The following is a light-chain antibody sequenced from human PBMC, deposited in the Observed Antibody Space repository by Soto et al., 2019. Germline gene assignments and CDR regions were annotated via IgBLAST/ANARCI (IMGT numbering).Light chain of an antibody. Sequence: QSPLAQPGSVCGSPGQSVTISCTGTSSDVGGYNYVSWYQQHPGKAPKLIIYDVNRRPSGVPDRFSGYKSGNTASLTISGLQAEAEADYYCCSYAGSYTYVFGTGTKVTV. CDR2: DVN. J-gene: IGLJ1*01. CDR1: SSDVGGYNY. V-gene: IGLV2-11*01. CDR3: CSYAGSYTYV.